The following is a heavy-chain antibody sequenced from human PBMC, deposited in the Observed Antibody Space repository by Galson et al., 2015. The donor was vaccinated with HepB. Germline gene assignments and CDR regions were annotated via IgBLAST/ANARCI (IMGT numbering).Heavy chain of an antibody. J-gene: IGHJ6*03. CDR1: GYTFTGYY. Sequence: SVKVSCKASGYTFTGYYMHWVRQAPGQGLEWMGWINPNSGGTNYAQKFQGRVTMTRDTSISTAYMELSRLRSEDTAVYYCARTPDAHYYYMDVWGKGTTVTVSS. D-gene: IGHD1-14*01. V-gene: IGHV1-2*02. CDR2: INPNSGGT. CDR3: ARTPDAHYYYMDV.